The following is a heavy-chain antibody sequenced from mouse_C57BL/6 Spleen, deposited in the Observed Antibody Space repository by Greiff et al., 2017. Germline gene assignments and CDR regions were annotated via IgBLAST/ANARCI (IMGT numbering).Heavy chain of an antibody. Sequence: DVKLVESGGGLVKPGGSLKLSCAASGFTFSSYTMSWVRQTPEKRLEWVATISGGGGNTYYPDSVKGRFTISRDNAKNTLYLQMSSLRSEDTALYYCARSIDSSGPDYWGQGTTLTVSS. V-gene: IGHV5-9*01. CDR1: GFTFSSYT. D-gene: IGHD3-2*02. CDR2: ISGGGGNT. J-gene: IGHJ2*01. CDR3: ARSIDSSGPDY.